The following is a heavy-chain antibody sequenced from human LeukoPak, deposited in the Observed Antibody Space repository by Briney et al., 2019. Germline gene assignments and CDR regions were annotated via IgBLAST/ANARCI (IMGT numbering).Heavy chain of an antibody. J-gene: IGHJ5*02. CDR2: IYYSGST. CDR3: ARGGSYGDP. V-gene: IGHV4-39*01. CDR1: GGSISSSSYY. D-gene: IGHD4-17*01. Sequence: SETLSLTCTVSGGSISSSSYYWGWIRQPTAQALEWIGSIYYSGSTYYNPSLKSRVTISVDTSKNQFSLKLSSVTAADTAVYYCARGGSYGDPWGQGTLVTVSS.